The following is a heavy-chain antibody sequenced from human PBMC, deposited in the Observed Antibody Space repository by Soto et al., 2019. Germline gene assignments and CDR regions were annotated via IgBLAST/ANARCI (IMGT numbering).Heavy chain of an antibody. CDR1: GGSFIGYY. D-gene: IGHD3-22*01. V-gene: IGHV4-34*01. CDR2: INHSGGT. Sequence: SETLSLTCAVYGGSFIGYYWSWIRQSPGKGLEWIGEINHSGGTNYNPSLRSRVTISVDTSKNHFSLNLSSVTAADTAVYYCARGGYYDTTGYYYPFDYWGQGTLVTVSS. CDR3: ARGGYYDTTGYYYPFDY. J-gene: IGHJ4*02.